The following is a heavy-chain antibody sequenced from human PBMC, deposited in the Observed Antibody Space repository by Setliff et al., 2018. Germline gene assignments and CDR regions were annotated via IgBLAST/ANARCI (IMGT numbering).Heavy chain of an antibody. CDR3: ARTQVVPASTYSIDY. J-gene: IGHJ4*02. Sequence: PGGSLRLSCAASGFTFSSYAMSWVRQAPGKGLNWVSAVSGGGDTTFYAASVKGRFTISRDNSKNLLYLQMNSLRAEDTAVYYCARTQVVPASTYSIDYWGQGTLVTVSS. V-gene: IGHV3-23*01. CDR2: VSGGGDTT. D-gene: IGHD2-2*01. CDR1: GFTFSSYA.